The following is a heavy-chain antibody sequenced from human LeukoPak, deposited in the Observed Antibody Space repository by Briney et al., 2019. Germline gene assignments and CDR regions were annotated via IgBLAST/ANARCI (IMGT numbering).Heavy chain of an antibody. Sequence: PGGSLRLSCPASGFTFGSYWIHWVRHPPGKGLVWVSHSDGSSTSYADSVKGRFTISRDDAKNTLYLQMNILRAEDTAVYYWARDKDWAFDYWGQGTLVTVSS. CDR1: GFTFGSYW. CDR2: SDGSST. V-gene: IGHV3-74*01. D-gene: IGHD3/OR15-3a*01. CDR3: ARDKDWAFDY. J-gene: IGHJ4*02.